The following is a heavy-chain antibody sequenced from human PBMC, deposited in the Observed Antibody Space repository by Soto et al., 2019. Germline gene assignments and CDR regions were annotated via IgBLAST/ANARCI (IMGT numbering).Heavy chain of an antibody. D-gene: IGHD2-8*01. J-gene: IGHJ6*02. CDR1: GFTFSSYG. V-gene: IGHV3-30*18. CDR2: ISYDGSNK. Sequence: PGGSLRLSCAASGFTFSSYGMHWFRQAPGKGLEWVAVISYDGSNKYYADSVKGRFTISRDNSKNTLYLQMNSLRAEDTAVYYCAKDTLDCTNGVCYSYYYYYGMDVWGQGTKVTVSS. CDR3: AKDTLDCTNGVCYSYYYYYGMDV.